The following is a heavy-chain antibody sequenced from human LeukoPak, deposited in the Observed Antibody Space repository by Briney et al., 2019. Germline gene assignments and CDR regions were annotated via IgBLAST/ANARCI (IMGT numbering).Heavy chain of an antibody. J-gene: IGHJ5*01. D-gene: IGHD6-19*01. CDR3: ARGVYSGWYTHNWLDS. Sequence: GGSLRLSCAASGFTFSTFAMIWVRQPPGKGLEWVSSIFPSGGEIHYADSVRGRFTISRDNSKSTLSLQMNSLRADDTAVYYCARGVYSGWYTHNWLDSWGQGTLVIVSS. V-gene: IGHV3-23*01. CDR1: GFTFSTFA. CDR2: IFPSGGEI.